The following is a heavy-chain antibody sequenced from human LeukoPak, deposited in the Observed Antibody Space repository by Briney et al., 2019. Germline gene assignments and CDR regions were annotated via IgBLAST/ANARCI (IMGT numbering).Heavy chain of an antibody. J-gene: IGHJ4*02. CDR1: DGSISSSNYY. Sequence: SETLSLTCTVSDGSISSSNYYWAWIRQPPGKGLEWIGSIYYGGTTYYSPSLKSRVTISADSSKNQFSLRLTSVTAADTAVYFCSRRGLAGAAHWGQGSLVTVSS. CDR3: SRRGLAGAAH. V-gene: IGHV4-39*01. D-gene: IGHD6-19*01. CDR2: IYYGGTT.